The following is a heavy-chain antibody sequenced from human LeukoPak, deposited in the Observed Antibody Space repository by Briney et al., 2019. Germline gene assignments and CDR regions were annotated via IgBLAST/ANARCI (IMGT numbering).Heavy chain of an antibody. D-gene: IGHD1-26*01. CDR2: MNPNSGNT. J-gene: IGHJ4*02. CDR1: GYTFTNYY. V-gene: IGHV1-8*02. CDR3: ARGRVGASDY. Sequence: ASVKVSCKASGYTFTNYYMHWVRQAPGQGLEWMGWMNPNSGNTGYAQKFQGRVTMTRNTSISTAYMELSSLRSEDTAVYYCARGRVGASDYWGQGTLVTVSS.